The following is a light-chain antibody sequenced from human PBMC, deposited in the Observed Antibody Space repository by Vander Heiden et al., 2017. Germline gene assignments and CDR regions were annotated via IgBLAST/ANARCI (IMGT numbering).Light chain of an antibody. CDR2: DAS. CDR1: QSMSSW. CDR3: QQYNSFSPT. J-gene: IGKJ4*01. Sequence: DIQMTQSPSRLSASVGDRVIITCLASQSMSSWLAWYQQKPGKAPKLLIYDASSLESEVPSRFSGSGSGTEFTLTISSLQPDDFATYYCQQYNSFSPTFGGGTRVELK. V-gene: IGKV1-5*01.